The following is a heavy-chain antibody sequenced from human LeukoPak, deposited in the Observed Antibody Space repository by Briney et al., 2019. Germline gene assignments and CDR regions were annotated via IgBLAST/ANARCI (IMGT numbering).Heavy chain of an antibody. J-gene: IGHJ5*02. D-gene: IGHD3-10*01. CDR2: IYHSGRT. CDR1: GGSISSSNW. CDR3: ATSVNYGWVDP. V-gene: IGHV4-4*02. Sequence: NPSETLSLTCAVSGGSISSSNWWNWVRQPPGKGLEWIGEIYHSGRTNYNPSLKSRVTISVDNSKNQFSLKLTSVTAADTAVYYCATSVNYGWVDPWGQGTLVTVSS.